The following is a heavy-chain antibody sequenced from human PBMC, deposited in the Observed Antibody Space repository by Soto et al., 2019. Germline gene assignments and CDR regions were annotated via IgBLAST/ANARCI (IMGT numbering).Heavy chain of an antibody. Sequence: QVQLQQWGAGLLKPSETLSLTCAVYGGSFSGYYWNWIRQPPGKGLEWIGEINHSGSTNYNPSLKSRVTISVDTSKNQFSLKLSSVTAAETAVYYCARGWGRIFDDWGQGTLVTVSS. CDR1: GGSFSGYY. CDR2: INHSGST. CDR3: ARGWGRIFDD. J-gene: IGHJ4*02. V-gene: IGHV4-34*01. D-gene: IGHD7-27*01.